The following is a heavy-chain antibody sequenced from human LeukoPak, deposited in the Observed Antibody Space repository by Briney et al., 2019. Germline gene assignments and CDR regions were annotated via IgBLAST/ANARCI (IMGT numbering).Heavy chain of an antibody. D-gene: IGHD3-16*02. CDR2: MNPNSGNT. Sequence: ASVTVSCKASGYTFTSYDINWVRQATGQGLEWMGWMNPNSGNTGYAQKFQGRVTMTRNTSISTAYMELSSLRSEDTAVYYCARGLLRLGELSYGMDVWGQGTTVTVSS. J-gene: IGHJ6*02. CDR3: ARGLLRLGELSYGMDV. CDR1: GYTFTSYD. V-gene: IGHV1-8*01.